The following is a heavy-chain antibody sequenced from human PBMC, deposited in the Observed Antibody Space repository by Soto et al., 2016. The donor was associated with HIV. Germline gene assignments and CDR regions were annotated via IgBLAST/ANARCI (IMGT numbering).Heavy chain of an antibody. CDR1: GFTFKDYR. J-gene: IGHJ4*02. D-gene: IGHD2-15*01. CDR3: ARDTAAYGHGWYSDY. V-gene: IGHV3-7*04. CDR2: INEYGSEM. Sequence: EVQLVESGGGLVQPGGSLRLSCEPSGFTFKDYRMSWVRQAPGKGLEWVANINEYGSEMYYVDSVKGRFIISRDNSKNSLYLQMNSLRVEDTAMYYCARDTAAYGHGWYSDYWGRGALVTVSS.